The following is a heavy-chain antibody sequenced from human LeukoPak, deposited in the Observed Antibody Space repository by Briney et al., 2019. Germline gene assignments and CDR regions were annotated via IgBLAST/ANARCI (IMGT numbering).Heavy chain of an antibody. CDR3: ARDSEGDIVVVIASAFDP. V-gene: IGHV1-2*02. J-gene: IGHJ5*02. D-gene: IGHD2-21*01. Sequence: APVKVSCKASGYTFTGYYMHWVRQAPGQGLEWMGWINPNSGGTNYAQKFQGRVTMTRDTSISTAYMELSRLRSDDTAVYYCARDSEGDIVVVIASAFDPWGQGTLVTVSS. CDR2: INPNSGGT. CDR1: GYTFTGYY.